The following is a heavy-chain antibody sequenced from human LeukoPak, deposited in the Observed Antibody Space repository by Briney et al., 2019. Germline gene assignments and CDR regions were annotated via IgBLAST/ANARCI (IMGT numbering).Heavy chain of an antibody. CDR2: SNK. J-gene: IGHJ4*02. CDR3: ARDSLSYYDILTGPYPFDY. Sequence: SNKYYADSLTCRFTISRDNSKNTLYLQMNSLRAEDTAVYYCARDSLSYYDILTGPYPFDYWGQGTLVTVSS. D-gene: IGHD3-9*01. V-gene: IGHV3-33*01.